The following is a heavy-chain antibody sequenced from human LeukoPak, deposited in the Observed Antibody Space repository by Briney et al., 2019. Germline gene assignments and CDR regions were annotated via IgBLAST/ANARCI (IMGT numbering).Heavy chain of an antibody. J-gene: IGHJ4*02. CDR2: IWYDGSNK. CDR3: AKDKELGITGTTFYFDY. CDR1: GFTFSSYG. V-gene: IGHV3-33*06. D-gene: IGHD1-7*01. Sequence: GGSLRLSCAASGFTFSSYGMHWVRQAPGKGLEGVAVIWYDGSNKYYADSVKGRFTISRDNSKNTLYLQMNSLRAEDTAVYYCAKDKELGITGTTFYFDYWGQGTLVTVSS.